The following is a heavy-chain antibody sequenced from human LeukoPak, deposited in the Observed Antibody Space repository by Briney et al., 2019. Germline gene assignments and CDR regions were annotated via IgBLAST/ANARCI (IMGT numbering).Heavy chain of an antibody. CDR1: GFTFRSYA. V-gene: IGHV3-23*01. Sequence: GGSLRLSCAASGFTFRSYAMSWVRQAPGKGLEWVSVISGSGGSTYYADSVKGRFTISRDNSKNSLYLQMNSLRAEDTAVYYCARGGDELEDHLHYFDYWGQGTLVTVSS. CDR2: ISGSGGST. CDR3: ARGGDELEDHLHYFDY. D-gene: IGHD1-1*01. J-gene: IGHJ4*02.